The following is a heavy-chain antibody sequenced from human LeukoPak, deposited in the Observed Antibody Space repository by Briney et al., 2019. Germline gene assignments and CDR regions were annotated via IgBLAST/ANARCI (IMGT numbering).Heavy chain of an antibody. CDR1: GGSISSSSYY. CDR3: ARHADLWSGGAFDY. CDR2: IYYSGST. V-gene: IGHV4-39*01. J-gene: IGHJ4*02. D-gene: IGHD3-3*01. Sequence: SETLSLTCTVSGGSISSSSYYWGWIRQPPGKGLEWIGSIYYSGSTYYNPSLKSRVTISVDTSKNQFSLKLGSVTAADTAVYYCARHADLWSGGAFDYWGQGTLVTVSS.